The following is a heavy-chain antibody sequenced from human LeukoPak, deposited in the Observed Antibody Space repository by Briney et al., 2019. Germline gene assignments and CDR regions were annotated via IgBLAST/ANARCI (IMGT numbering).Heavy chain of an antibody. CDR1: GGSMRNYF. Sequence: PSETLSLTCTVPGGSMRNYFWNWVRQPAGEGLEWIGRISTGGSTDYNPSLESRLTMSVDTSKNQFSLRLSSVTAADTAVYYCARDGSSSWPFDFWGQGTLVTVSS. D-gene: IGHD6-13*01. CDR2: ISTGGST. V-gene: IGHV4-4*07. J-gene: IGHJ4*02. CDR3: ARDGSSSWPFDF.